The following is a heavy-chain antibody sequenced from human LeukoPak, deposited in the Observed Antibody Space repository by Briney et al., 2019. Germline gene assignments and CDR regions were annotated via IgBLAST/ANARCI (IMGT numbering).Heavy chain of an antibody. CDR3: ARPRGNVEMATIPFDY. CDR2: ISTSSSYI. V-gene: IGHV3-21*01. D-gene: IGHD5-24*01. CDR1: GFTFSSYS. J-gene: IGHJ4*02. Sequence: PGGSLRLSGAASGFTFSSYSMNWVRQAPGKGLEWVSSISTSSSYIYYADSVKGRFTISRDNAKNSLYLQMNSLRAEDTAVYYCARPRGNVEMATIPFDYWGQGTLVTVSS.